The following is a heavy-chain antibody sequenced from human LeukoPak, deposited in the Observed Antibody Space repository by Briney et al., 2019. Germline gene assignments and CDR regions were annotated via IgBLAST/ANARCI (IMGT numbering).Heavy chain of an antibody. Sequence: PGGSLRLSCAASGFTFSTYGMHWVRQAPGKGLEWVTYIRYDGNDKRYAESVKGRFTTSRDNSKGTVSLQMNSLRPEDTAVYYCVKAKYTSSWDSLDNWGQGTVVTVFS. CDR1: GFTFSTYG. V-gene: IGHV3-30*02. D-gene: IGHD6-13*01. CDR2: IRYDGNDK. J-gene: IGHJ4*02. CDR3: VKAKYTSSWDSLDN.